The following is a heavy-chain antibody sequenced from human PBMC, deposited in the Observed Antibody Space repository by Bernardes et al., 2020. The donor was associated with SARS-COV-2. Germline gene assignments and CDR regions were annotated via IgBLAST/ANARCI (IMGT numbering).Heavy chain of an antibody. CDR2: IYSGGST. CDR1: GFTVTNNY. D-gene: IGHD5-12*01. J-gene: IGHJ6*02. V-gene: IGHV3-66*01. Sequence: GGSLRLSCAASGFTVTNNYMSWVRQAPGKGLEWVSGIYSGGSTDYADSVKGRFTISRDDAKKSLYLEMNSLRAEDTAVYYCARDGYSPYGMDVWGQGTTVTVSS. CDR3: ARDGYSPYGMDV.